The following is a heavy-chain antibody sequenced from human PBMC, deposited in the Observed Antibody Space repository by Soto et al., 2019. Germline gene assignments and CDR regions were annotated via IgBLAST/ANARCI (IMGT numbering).Heavy chain of an antibody. CDR2: IYHSGST. CDR3: ASSRPQDYDFWSGYYYFKY. Sequence: SETLSLTCAFSGLNIRSSNWWSWVRQPPGKGLEWIGEIYHSGSTKYNPSLKSRVSISVDKSKNQFSLKLNSVTAADTAVYYCASSRPQDYDFWSGYYYFKYWGQGTLVTVSS. V-gene: IGHV4-4*02. D-gene: IGHD3-3*01. J-gene: IGHJ4*01. CDR1: GLNIRSSNW.